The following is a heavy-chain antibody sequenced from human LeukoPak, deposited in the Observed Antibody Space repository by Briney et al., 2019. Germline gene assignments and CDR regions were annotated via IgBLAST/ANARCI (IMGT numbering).Heavy chain of an antibody. V-gene: IGHV3-30-3*01. CDR2: ISYDGSNK. Sequence: GGSLRLSCAASGFTFSSYWMSWVRQAPGKGLEWVAVISYDGSNKYYADSVKGRFTISRDNSKNTLYLQMNSLRAEDTAVYYCARDDWELLSIDYWGQGTLVTVSS. J-gene: IGHJ4*02. CDR1: GFTFSSYW. CDR3: ARDDWELLSIDY. D-gene: IGHD1-26*01.